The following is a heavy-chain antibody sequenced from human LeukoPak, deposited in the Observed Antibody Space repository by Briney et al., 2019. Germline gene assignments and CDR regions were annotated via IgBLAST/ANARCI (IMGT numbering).Heavy chain of an antibody. CDR3: AKQAYDSSGYYTQSFDY. V-gene: IGHV3-23*01. Sequence: GGSLRLSCAASGFTFSSYAMSWVRQAPGKVLEWVSAISGSGGSTYYADSVKGRFTISRDNSKNTLYLQMNSLRAEDTAVYYCAKQAYDSSGYYTQSFDYWGQGTLVTVSS. CDR2: ISGSGGST. CDR1: GFTFSSYA. J-gene: IGHJ4*02. D-gene: IGHD3-22*01.